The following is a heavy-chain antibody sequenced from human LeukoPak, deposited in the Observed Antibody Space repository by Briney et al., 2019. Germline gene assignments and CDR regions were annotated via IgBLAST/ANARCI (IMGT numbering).Heavy chain of an antibody. J-gene: IGHJ4*02. CDR3: ARAPRGLSAPFDY. CDR2: FCSGGRI. Sequence: PGGSLRLSCAASGFTVCQNYMRRVPQAPGEGLEWVSVFCSGGRIYYADPVMARFILHRHNSKNPVYLQMNSLRPEESAVYCCARAPRGLSAPFDYWGQGTLVTVSS. CDR1: GFTVCQNY. D-gene: IGHD3-16*02. V-gene: IGHV3-53*04.